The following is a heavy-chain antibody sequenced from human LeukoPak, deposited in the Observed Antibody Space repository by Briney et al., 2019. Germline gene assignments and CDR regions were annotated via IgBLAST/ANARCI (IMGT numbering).Heavy chain of an antibody. CDR2: VRSIANSYAT. V-gene: IGHV3-73*01. CDR1: GFTFSGSA. J-gene: IGHJ4*02. CDR3: NYYESSGQGY. Sequence: GGSLRLSCAASGFTFSGSAMHWVRQASGKGLEWVGRVRSIANSYATAYAAPVTGRFTISRDDSKSTAYLQMNSLRAEDTAASYCNYYESSGQGYWGQGTLVTVSS. D-gene: IGHD3-22*01.